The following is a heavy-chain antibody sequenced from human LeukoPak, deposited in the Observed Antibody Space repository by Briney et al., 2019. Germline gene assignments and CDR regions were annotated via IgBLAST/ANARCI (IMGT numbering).Heavy chain of an antibody. CDR1: GFTFSSYG. D-gene: IGHD3-10*01. V-gene: IGHV3-30*02. J-gene: IGHJ5*02. CDR2: IRYDGSNK. Sequence: GGSLRLSCAASGFTFSSYGMHWVRQAPGKGLEWVAFIRYDGSNKYYADSVKGRFTISRDNSKNTLYLQMNSLRAEDTAVYYCAKGDDYYGSGANWFDPWGQGILVTVSS. CDR3: AKGDDYYGSGANWFDP.